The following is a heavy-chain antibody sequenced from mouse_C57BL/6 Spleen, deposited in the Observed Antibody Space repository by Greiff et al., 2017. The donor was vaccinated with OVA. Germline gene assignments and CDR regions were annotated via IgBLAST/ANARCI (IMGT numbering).Heavy chain of an antibody. V-gene: IGHV1-69*01. CDR3: SRILRYAMDY. Sequence: QVQLQQPGAELVMPGASVKLSCKASGYTFTSYWMHWVKQRPGQGLEWIGEIDPSDSYTNYNQKFKGKSTLTVDKSSSTAYMLLSSLTSEDSAVYYCSRILRYAMDYWGQGTSVTVSS. D-gene: IGHD1-1*01. J-gene: IGHJ4*01. CDR1: GYTFTSYW. CDR2: IDPSDSYT.